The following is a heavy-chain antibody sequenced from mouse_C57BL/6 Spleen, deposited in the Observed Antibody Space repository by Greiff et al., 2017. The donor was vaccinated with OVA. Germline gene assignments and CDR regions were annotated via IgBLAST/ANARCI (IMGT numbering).Heavy chain of an antibody. Sequence: QVQLQQSGAELVRPGTSVKESCKASGYAFTNYLIEWVKQRPGQGLEWIGVINPGSGGTNYNEKFKGKATLTADKSSSTAYMQLSSLTSEDSAVYFCARSLITTVVNFDYWGQGTTLTVSS. D-gene: IGHD1-1*01. CDR3: ARSLITTVVNFDY. V-gene: IGHV1-54*01. J-gene: IGHJ2*01. CDR1: GYAFTNYL. CDR2: INPGSGGT.